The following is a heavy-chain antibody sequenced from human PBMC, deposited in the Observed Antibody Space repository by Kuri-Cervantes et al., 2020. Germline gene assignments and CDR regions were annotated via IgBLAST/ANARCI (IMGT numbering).Heavy chain of an antibody. V-gene: IGHV4-59*12. D-gene: IGHD3-3*01. J-gene: IGHJ1*01. Sequence: SETLSLTCTVSGGSISSYYWSWIRQPPGKGLEWSGYIYYSGSTNYNPSLKSRVTISVDTSKNQFSLKLRSVTAADTAVYYCAFSNYEPRFQYWGLGTLVTVSS. CDR3: AFSNYEPRFQY. CDR2: IYYSGST. CDR1: GGSISSYY.